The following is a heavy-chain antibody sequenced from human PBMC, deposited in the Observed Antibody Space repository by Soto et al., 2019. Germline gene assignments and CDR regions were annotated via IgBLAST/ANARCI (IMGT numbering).Heavy chain of an antibody. CDR2: ISAYNGNT. Sequence: ASVKVSCKASGYTFTSYGISWVRQAPGQGLEWMGWISAYNGNTNYAQKLQGRVTMTTDTSTSTAYMELRSLRSDDTAVYYCARSPSSGYYSYYYYGMDVWGQGTTVTVSS. CDR3: ARSPSSGYYSYYYYGMDV. CDR1: GYTFTSYG. V-gene: IGHV1-18*01. J-gene: IGHJ6*02. D-gene: IGHD3-22*01.